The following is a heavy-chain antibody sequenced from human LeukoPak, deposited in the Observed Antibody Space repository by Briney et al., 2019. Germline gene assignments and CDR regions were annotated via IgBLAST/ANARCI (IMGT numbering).Heavy chain of an antibody. CDR1: GFTVSSNY. D-gene: IGHD5-12*01. CDR2: IYSGGST. V-gene: IGHV3-66*01. CDR3: ARASYGGYGLDYYFDY. J-gene: IGHJ4*02. Sequence: GGSLRLSCAASGFTVSSNYMSWVRQAPGKGLEWVSVIYSGGSTYYADSVKGRFTISRDNSKNTLYLQMNSLRAEDTAVYFCARASYGGYGLDYYFDYWGQGTLVNVSS.